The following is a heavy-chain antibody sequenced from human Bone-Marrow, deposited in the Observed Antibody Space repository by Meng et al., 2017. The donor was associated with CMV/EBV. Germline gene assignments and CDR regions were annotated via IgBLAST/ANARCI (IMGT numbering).Heavy chain of an antibody. CDR2: INPNIGGT. D-gene: IGHD3-22*01. V-gene: IGHV1-2*02. CDR1: GYTFTGYS. J-gene: IGHJ4*02. CDR3: ARGYNSSGYQDY. Sequence: QGQLVQPGAGVKRPGASVKVSCKASGYTFTGYSMHWVRQAPGQGLEWMGWINPNIGGTNYAQKFQGRVTMTRDKSISTAYMELSRLRSDDTAVYYCARGYNSSGYQDYWGQGTLVTVSS.